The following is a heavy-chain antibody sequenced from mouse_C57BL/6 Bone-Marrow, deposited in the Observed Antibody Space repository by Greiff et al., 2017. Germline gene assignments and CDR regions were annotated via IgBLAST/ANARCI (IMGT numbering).Heavy chain of an antibody. V-gene: IGHV5-4*03. CDR3: ARGYYGSRTGYYYAMDY. D-gene: IGHD1-1*01. CDR2: ISDGGSYT. J-gene: IGHJ4*01. CDR1: GFTFSSYA. Sequence: EVKLMESGGGLVKPGGSLKLSCAASGFTFSSYAMSWVRQTPEKRLEWVATISDGGSYTYYPDNVKGRFTISRDNAKNNLYLQMSHLKSEDTAMYYCARGYYGSRTGYYYAMDYWGQGTSVTVSS.